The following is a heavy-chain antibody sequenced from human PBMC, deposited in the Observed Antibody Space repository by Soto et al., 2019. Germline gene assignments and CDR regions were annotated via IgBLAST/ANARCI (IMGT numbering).Heavy chain of an antibody. D-gene: IGHD3-10*01. CDR2: ISAYNGNT. V-gene: IGHV1-18*04. CDR3: AREEVIKHYYGSGSSYYFDY. Sequence: QVQLVQSGAEVKKPGASVKVSCKASGYTFTSYGISWVRQAPGQGLEWMGWISAYNGNTNYAQKLQGRVTMTTDTATSTSYIELMSLRSDDTAVYYCAREEVIKHYYGSGSSYYFDYWGQGTLVTVSS. J-gene: IGHJ4*02. CDR1: GYTFTSYG.